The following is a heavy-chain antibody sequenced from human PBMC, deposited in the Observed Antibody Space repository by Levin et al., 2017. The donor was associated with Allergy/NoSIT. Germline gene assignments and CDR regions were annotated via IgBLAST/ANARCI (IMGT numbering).Heavy chain of an antibody. CDR3: ARGKYYDFWSGYPPYYYYMDV. D-gene: IGHD3-3*01. CDR2: INHSGST. CDR1: GGSFSGYY. J-gene: IGHJ6*03. Sequence: SQTLSLTCAVYGGSFSGYYWSWIRQPPGKGLEWIGEINHSGSTNYNPSLKSRVTISVDTSKNQFSLKLSSVTAADTAVYYCARGKYYDFWSGYPPYYYYMDVWGKGTTVTVSS. V-gene: IGHV4-34*01.